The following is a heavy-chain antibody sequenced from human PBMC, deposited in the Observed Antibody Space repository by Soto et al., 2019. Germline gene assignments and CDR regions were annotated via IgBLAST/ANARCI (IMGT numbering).Heavy chain of an antibody. V-gene: IGHV1-69*01. Sequence: QVQLEQSGAEVKKPGSSVKVSCKASGGTLSSNAISWVRQTPGQGLEWVGGIIPVLGIVNYAQKFQGRVTITADESTTTVYMELTSLTSEDTAMYYCARDRAEIYYGKDVWGQGTTVIVSS. CDR2: IIPVLGIV. CDR3: ARDRAEIYYGKDV. J-gene: IGHJ6*02. CDR1: GGTLSSNA.